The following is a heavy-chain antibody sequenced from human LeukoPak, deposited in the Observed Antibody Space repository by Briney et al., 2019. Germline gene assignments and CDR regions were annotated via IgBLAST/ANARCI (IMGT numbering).Heavy chain of an antibody. CDR1: GGSISSGSYY. D-gene: IGHD5-18*01. CDR3: ARAVDTAMVLDY. CDR2: IYYSGST. J-gene: IGHJ4*02. Sequence: SETLSLTCTVSGGSISSGSYYWSWIRQPPGKGLEWIGYIYYSGSTNYNPSLKSRVTISVDTSKNQFSLKLSSVTAADTAVYYCARAVDTAMVLDYWGQGTLVTVSS. V-gene: IGHV4-61*01.